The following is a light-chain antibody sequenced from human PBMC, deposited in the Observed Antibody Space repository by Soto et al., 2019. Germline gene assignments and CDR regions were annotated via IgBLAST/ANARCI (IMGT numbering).Light chain of an antibody. CDR2: DVS. Sequence: QSALTQPASVSGSPGQSITISCTGTSSDIGGSNFVSWYQQHPGRAPKLMIYDVSNRPSGISDRFSGSKSGNTASFTISGLQAEDEADYYCSSYTYTSTLQFGGGTKLTVL. J-gene: IGLJ2*01. V-gene: IGLV2-14*03. CDR3: SSYTYTSTLQ. CDR1: SSDIGGSNF.